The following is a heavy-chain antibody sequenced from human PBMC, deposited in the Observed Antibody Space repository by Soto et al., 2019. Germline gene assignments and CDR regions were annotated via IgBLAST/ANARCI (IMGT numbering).Heavy chain of an antibody. CDR1: GYTFSNYG. J-gene: IGHJ5*02. D-gene: IGHD2-2*01. Sequence: ASVKVSCKTSGYTFSNYGITWVRQAPGQPLEWLGWISLYSDGTNYAQKFQGRVSMTTDTSTTTAYMERRSLRSDDTAVYYCARVVPGAEAWCGPWGQGTLVTVSS. CDR3: ARVVPGAEAWCGP. V-gene: IGHV1-18*01. CDR2: ISLYSDGT.